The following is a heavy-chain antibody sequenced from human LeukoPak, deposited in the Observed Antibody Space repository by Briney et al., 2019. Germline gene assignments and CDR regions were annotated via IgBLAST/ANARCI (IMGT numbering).Heavy chain of an antibody. CDR2: INPNSGGT. D-gene: IGHD2-2*01. CDR1: GYTFTGYC. CDR3: AREYCSSTSYSFWFDP. J-gene: IGHJ5*02. Sequence: ASVKVSCKASGYTFTGYCMHWVRQAPGQGLEWVGWINPNSGGTNYAQKFQGRVTMTRDTSISTAYMELSRLRSDDTAVYYCAREYCSSTSYSFWFDPWGQGTLVTVSS. V-gene: IGHV1-2*02.